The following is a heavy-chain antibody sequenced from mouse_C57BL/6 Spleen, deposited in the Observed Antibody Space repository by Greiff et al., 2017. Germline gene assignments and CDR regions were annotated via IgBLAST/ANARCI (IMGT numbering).Heavy chain of an antibody. J-gene: IGHJ4*01. CDR3: ARRSYYYGSREGYAMDY. D-gene: IGHD1-1*01. CDR2: ISSGSSTI. Sequence: EVQLVESGGGLVKPGGSLKLSCAASGFTFSDYGMHWVRQAPEKGLEWVAYISSGSSTIYYADTVKGRFTIPRDNAKNTLFLQMTSLRSEDTAMYYCARRSYYYGSREGYAMDYWGQGTSVTVSS. V-gene: IGHV5-17*01. CDR1: GFTFSDYG.